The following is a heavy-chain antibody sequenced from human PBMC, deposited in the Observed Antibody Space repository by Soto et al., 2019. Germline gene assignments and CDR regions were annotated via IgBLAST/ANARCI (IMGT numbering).Heavy chain of an antibody. J-gene: IGHJ4*02. D-gene: IGHD2-8*02. CDR3: AREVAGTGAFDY. CDR2: IFDSVTT. V-gene: IGHV4-31*02. Sequence: QVQLEQSGPGLVKPSQTLSLTCNISGGSITSVNHYWSWIRQSPGEGLEWIGYIFDSVTTHYNPSLKGRLTIAGDTSQTQFSLTIHSVTVADTAVYYCAREVAGTGAFDYWGQGTLVTVSS. CDR1: GGSITSVNHY.